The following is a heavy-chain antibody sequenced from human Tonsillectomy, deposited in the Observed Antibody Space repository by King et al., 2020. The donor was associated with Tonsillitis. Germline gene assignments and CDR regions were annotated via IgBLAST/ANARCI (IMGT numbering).Heavy chain of an antibody. CDR3: ARIHTMTTVTTPLVFQH. D-gene: IGHD4-17*01. Sequence: QLVQSGAEVKKPGESLKISCKGSGYSFTSYWIGWVRQMPGKGLEWMGIIYPGDSDTRYSPSFQGKVTISADTSISTAYLQWRSLKASDTAMYYCARIHTMTTVTTPLVFQHWGQGTLVTVSS. V-gene: IGHV5-51*01. CDR1: GYSFTSYW. J-gene: IGHJ1*01. CDR2: IYPGDSDT.